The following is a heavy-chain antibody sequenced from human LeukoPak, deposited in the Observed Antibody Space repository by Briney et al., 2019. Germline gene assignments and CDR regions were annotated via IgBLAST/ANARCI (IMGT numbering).Heavy chain of an antibody. Sequence: GGPLRLSCAASGFTFSSYAMSWVRQAPGKGLEWVSAISGSGGSTYYADSVKGRFTISRDNSKNTLYLQMNSLRAEDTAVYYCADHVRVTYFDYWGQGTLVTVSS. CDR1: GFTFSSYA. CDR3: ADHVRVTYFDY. CDR2: ISGSGGST. D-gene: IGHD2-21*02. V-gene: IGHV3-23*01. J-gene: IGHJ4*02.